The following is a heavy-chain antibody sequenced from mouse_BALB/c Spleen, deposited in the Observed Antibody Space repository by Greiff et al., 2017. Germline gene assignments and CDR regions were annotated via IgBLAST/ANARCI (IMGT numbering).Heavy chain of an antibody. J-gene: IGHJ2*01. D-gene: IGHD2-1*01. CDR3: AREGNIYGNYERYFDY. V-gene: IGHV1-87*01. CDR2: IYPGDGDT. CDR1: GYTFTSYW. Sequence: VQLQQSGAELARPGASVKLSCKASGYTFTSYWMQWVKQRPGQGLEWIGAIYPGDGDTRYTQKFKGKATLTADKSSSTAYMQLSSLASEDSAVYYCAREGNIYGNYERYFDYWGQGTTHTVSS.